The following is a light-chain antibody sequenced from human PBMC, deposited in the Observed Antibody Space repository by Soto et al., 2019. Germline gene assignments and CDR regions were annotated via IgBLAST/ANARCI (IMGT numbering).Light chain of an antibody. CDR3: QQYGSSPPGAT. CDR1: QSVSSSY. V-gene: IGKV3-20*01. Sequence: EIGLTQSPGTLSLSPGERATLSCRASQSVSSSYLAWYQQKPGQAPRLLIYGASSRATGIPDRFSGSGSGTDFTLTISRLEPEDFAVYYCQQYGSSPPGATFGQGTKVDIK. CDR2: GAS. J-gene: IGKJ1*01.